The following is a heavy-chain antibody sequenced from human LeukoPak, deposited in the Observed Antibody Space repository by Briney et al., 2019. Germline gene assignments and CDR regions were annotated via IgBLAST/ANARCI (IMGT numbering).Heavy chain of an antibody. CDR1: GYTFTGYY. CDR3: ARDGTAGVDY. V-gene: IGHV1-2*02. CDR2: IYPNSGGT. D-gene: IGHD1/OR15-1a*01. J-gene: IGHJ4*02. Sequence: ASVKVSCTASGYTFTGYYMHWVRQAPGQGLEWMGWIYPNSGGTNSAQKFQGRVTMTRDTSISTAYMELSRHRSDDTAVYYCARDGTAGVDYWGQGTLVTVSS.